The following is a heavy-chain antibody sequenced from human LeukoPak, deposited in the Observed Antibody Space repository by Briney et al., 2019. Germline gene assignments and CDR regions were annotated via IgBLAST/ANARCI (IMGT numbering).Heavy chain of an antibody. CDR2: IYYSGST. Sequence: SEPLSLTCTVSGGSISSYYWGWSRQPPGKGLGWVGYIYYSGSTNYNPSLKSRATISVDTSKNQFSLTLSSVNAADTAVYYCASLVGYSSGWYSGAGDYFDYWGQGTLVIVSS. V-gene: IGHV4-59*08. D-gene: IGHD6-19*01. J-gene: IGHJ4*02. CDR3: ASLVGYSSGWYSGAGDYFDY. CDR1: GGSISSYY.